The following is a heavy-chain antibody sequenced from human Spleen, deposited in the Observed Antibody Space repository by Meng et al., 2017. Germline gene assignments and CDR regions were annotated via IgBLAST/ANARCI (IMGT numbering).Heavy chain of an antibody. Sequence: GESLKISCAASGSTFSSYWMHWVRQAPGKGLEWVSYISSSGSTIYYADSVKGRFTISRDNSKNTLYLQMNSLRAEDTALYYCARDEDSRGVPLASTRYYDMDVWGQGTTVTVSS. CDR1: GSTFSSYW. D-gene: IGHD3-10*01. J-gene: IGHJ6*02. V-gene: IGHV3-48*04. CDR3: ARDEDSRGVPLASTRYYDMDV. CDR2: ISSSGSTI.